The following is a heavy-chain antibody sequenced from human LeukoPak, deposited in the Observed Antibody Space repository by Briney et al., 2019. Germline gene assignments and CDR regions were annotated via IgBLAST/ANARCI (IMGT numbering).Heavy chain of an antibody. J-gene: IGHJ5*02. Sequence: SETLSLTCTVSGGSIGSYYWSWIRQPPGKGLEWIEYIYYSGSTNYNPSLKSRVTISVDTSKNQFSLKLSSVTAADTAVYYCARGGSYYDGPWGQGTLVTVSS. CDR2: IYYSGST. D-gene: IGHD1-26*01. CDR1: GGSIGSYY. CDR3: ARGGSYYDGP. V-gene: IGHV4-59*01.